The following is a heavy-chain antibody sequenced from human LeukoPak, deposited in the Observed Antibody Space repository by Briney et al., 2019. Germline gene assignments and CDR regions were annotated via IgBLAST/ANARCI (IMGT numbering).Heavy chain of an antibody. CDR2: ISAYNGNT. CDR3: ARATGYSSGWDDY. CDR1: GYTFSSYG. D-gene: IGHD6-19*01. V-gene: IGHV1-18*01. Sequence: ASVKVSCKASGYTFSSYGISWVRQAPGQGLEWMGWISAYNGNTNYAQKLQGRVTITRDTSASTAYMELSSLRSEDTAVYYCARATGYSSGWDDYWGQGTLVTVSS. J-gene: IGHJ4*02.